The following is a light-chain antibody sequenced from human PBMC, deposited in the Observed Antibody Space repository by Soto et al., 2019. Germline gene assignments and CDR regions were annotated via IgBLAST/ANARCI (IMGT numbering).Light chain of an antibody. CDR3: AAWDDSLNGLL. Sequence: QSVLTQPPSASGTPGQRVTISCSGSSSNIGSNTVNWYQQLPGTAPKLLIYNNDLRPSGVPDQFSGSKSGTSASLAISGLLSEDEADYYCAAWDDSLNGLLFGGGTKLTVL. CDR1: SSNIGSNT. CDR2: NND. V-gene: IGLV1-44*01. J-gene: IGLJ2*01.